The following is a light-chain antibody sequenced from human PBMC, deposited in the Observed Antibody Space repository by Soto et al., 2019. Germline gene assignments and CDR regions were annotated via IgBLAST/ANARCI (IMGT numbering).Light chain of an antibody. Sequence: QSALTQPRSVSGSPGQSVTIPCTGTSSDVGDYNYVSWYQQHPGKAPKLMIYDVSKRPSGVPDRFSGSKSGNTASLTISGLQAEDEADYYCCSYAGSRYVFGTGTKLTVL. CDR3: CSYAGSRYV. CDR2: DVS. J-gene: IGLJ1*01. V-gene: IGLV2-11*01. CDR1: SSDVGDYNY.